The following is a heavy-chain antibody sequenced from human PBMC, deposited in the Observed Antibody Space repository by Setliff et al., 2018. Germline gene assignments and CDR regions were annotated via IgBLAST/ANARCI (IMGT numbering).Heavy chain of an antibody. Sequence: PSETLSLTCTVSGDSLSSSYWSWIRQPPGKGLEWIGRFSYGVSTIYNPSLESRVTFSVDTSKNQFSLKLTSVTAADTAVYYCARRVLECGRTACPLGGSYNWFDPWGQ. J-gene: IGHJ5*02. D-gene: IGHD3-3*01. CDR2: FSYGVST. CDR3: ARRVLECGRTACPLGGSYNWFDP. V-gene: IGHV4-59*08. CDR1: GDSLSSSY.